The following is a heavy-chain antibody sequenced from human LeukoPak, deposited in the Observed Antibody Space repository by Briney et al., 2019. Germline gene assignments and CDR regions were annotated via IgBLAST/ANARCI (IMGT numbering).Heavy chain of an antibody. J-gene: IGHJ4*02. D-gene: IGHD6-19*01. V-gene: IGHV3-23*01. CDR2: ISGSGGTT. Sequence: LSLTCTVSGGSISSGGYYWSWVRQAPGKGLEWVSAISGSGGTTYYADSVKGRFTISRDNSKNTLYLQMNSLRAEDTAVYYCAKMGLKQWPYNYFDYWGQGTLVTVSS. CDR3: AKMGLKQWPYNYFDY. CDR1: GGSISSGGYY.